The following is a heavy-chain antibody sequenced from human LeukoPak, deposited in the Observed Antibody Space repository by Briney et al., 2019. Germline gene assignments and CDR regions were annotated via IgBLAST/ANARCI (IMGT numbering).Heavy chain of an antibody. CDR3: ARDGCSSTSCYLGIWFDP. D-gene: IGHD2-2*01. CDR1: GYTFTSYA. CDR2: INAGNGNT. Sequence: ASVKVSCKASGYTFTSYAMHWVRQAPGQRLEWMGWINAGNGNTNYSQEFQGRVTITRDTSASTGYMELSRLRSDDMAVYYCARDGCSSTSCYLGIWFDPWGQGTLVTVSS. J-gene: IGHJ5*02. V-gene: IGHV1-3*03.